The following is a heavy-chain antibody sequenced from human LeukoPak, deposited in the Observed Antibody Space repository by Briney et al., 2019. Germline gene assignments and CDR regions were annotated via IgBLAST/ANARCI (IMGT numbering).Heavy chain of an antibody. CDR2: ISWDGGST. CDR1: GFTFDDYA. D-gene: IGHD1-26*01. Sequence: GGSLRLSCAASGFTFDDYAMHWVRQAPGKGLEWVSLISWDGGSTYYADSVKGRFTISRDNSKNSLYLQMNSLRAEDTASYYCAKAPQGGATTPYFDYWGQGTLVTVSS. J-gene: IGHJ4*02. CDR3: AKAPQGGATTPYFDY. V-gene: IGHV3-43D*04.